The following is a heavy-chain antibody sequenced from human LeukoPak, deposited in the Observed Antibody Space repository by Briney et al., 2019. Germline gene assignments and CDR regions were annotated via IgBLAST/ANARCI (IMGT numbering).Heavy chain of an antibody. Sequence: SVKVSCKASGGTFSSYAISWVRQAPGQGLEWMGGIIPIFGTANYAQKFQGRVTITTDESTSTACMELSSLRSEDTAVYYCARAINAVDYYYYYMDVWGKGTTVTVSS. V-gene: IGHV1-69*05. CDR1: GGTFSSYA. CDR3: ARAINAVDYYYYYMDV. CDR2: IIPIFGTA. J-gene: IGHJ6*03. D-gene: IGHD4-23*01.